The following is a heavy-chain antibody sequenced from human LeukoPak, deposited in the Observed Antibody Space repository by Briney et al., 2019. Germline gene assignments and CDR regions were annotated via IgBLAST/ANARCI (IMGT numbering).Heavy chain of an antibody. CDR2: INSDGSST. CDR3: ARDDTVTYYFDY. V-gene: IGHV3-74*01. D-gene: IGHD4-11*01. CDR1: GFTFSSYA. J-gene: IGHJ4*02. Sequence: GGSLRLSCAASGFTFSSYAMSWVRQAPGKGLVWVSRINSDGSSTSYADSVKGRFTISRDNAKNTLYLQMNSLRAEDTAVYYCARDDTVTYYFDYWGQGTLVTVSS.